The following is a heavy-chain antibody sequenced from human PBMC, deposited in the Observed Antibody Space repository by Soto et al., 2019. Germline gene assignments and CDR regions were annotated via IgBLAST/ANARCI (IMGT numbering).Heavy chain of an antibody. CDR2: IYYSGST. J-gene: IGHJ5*02. CDR3: ARDYSNYGPANWFDP. V-gene: IGHV4-59*01. Sequence: PSETLSLTCTVSGGSISSYYRSWIRQPPGKGLEWIGYIYYSGSTNYNPSLKSRVTISVDTSKNQFSLKLSSVTAADTAVYYCARDYSNYGPANWFDPWGQGTLVTVSS. D-gene: IGHD4-4*01. CDR1: GGSISSYY.